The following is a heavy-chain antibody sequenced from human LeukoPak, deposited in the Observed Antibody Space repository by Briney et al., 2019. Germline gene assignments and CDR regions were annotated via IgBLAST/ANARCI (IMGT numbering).Heavy chain of an antibody. J-gene: IGHJ5*02. Sequence: PSQTLSLTCTVSGGSISSGDYYWSWIRQLPGKGLEWIGYIYYSGSTYYNPSLKSRVTISVDTSKNQFSLKLSSVTAADTAVYYCARYYDFWSGLLANWFDPWGQGTLVTVSS. V-gene: IGHV4-30-4*08. CDR3: ARYYDFWSGLLANWFDP. CDR2: IYYSGST. CDR1: GGSISSGDYY. D-gene: IGHD3-3*01.